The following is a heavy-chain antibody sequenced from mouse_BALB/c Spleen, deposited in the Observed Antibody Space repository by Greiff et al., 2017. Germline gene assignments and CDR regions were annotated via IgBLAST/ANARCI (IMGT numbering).Heavy chain of an antibody. CDR3: ARNPHYYGYVWFAY. CDR2: ISYSGST. Sequence: EVQLQQSGPGLVKPSQSLSLTCTVTGYSITSDYAWNWIRQFPGNKLEWMGYISYSGSTSYNPSLKSRISITRDTSKNQFFLQLNSVTTEDTATYYCARNPHYYGYVWFAYWGQGTLVTVSA. D-gene: IGHD1-2*01. V-gene: IGHV3-2*02. J-gene: IGHJ3*01. CDR1: GYSITSDYA.